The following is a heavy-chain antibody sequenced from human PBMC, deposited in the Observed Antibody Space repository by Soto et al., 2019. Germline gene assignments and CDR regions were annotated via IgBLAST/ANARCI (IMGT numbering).Heavy chain of an antibody. J-gene: IGHJ3*01. V-gene: IGHV5-51*01. CDR1: GYYFSAYW. CDR2: IYPVDSDT. D-gene: IGHD4-17*01. Sequence: GDSLKISCKGSGYYFSAYWIGWVRQMPGKGPEWMGIIYPVDSDTRYSPSFQGQVTISVDKSVNTAYLQWNSLKASDTAVYYCARPNGRQYGDAFDVWGQGTMVTVS. CDR3: ARPNGRQYGDAFDV.